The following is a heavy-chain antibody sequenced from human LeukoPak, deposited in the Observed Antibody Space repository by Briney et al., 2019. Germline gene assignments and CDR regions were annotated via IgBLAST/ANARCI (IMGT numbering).Heavy chain of an antibody. D-gene: IGHD5-18*01. V-gene: IGHV4-34*01. CDR1: GVSFSGYY. CDR2: INHSGST. J-gene: IGHJ6*03. CDR3: ARGRGYSYRYYYYYMDV. Sequence: SETLSLTCAVYGVSFSGYYWSWIRQPPGKGLEWIGEINHSGSTNYNPSLKSRVTISVDTSKNQFSLKLSSVTAADTAVYYCARGRGYSYRYYYYYMDVWGKGTTVTVSS.